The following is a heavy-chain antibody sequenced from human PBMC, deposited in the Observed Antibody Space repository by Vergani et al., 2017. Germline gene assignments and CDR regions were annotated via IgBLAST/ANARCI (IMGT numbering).Heavy chain of an antibody. CDR1: GFTFSSYC. CDR3: AKDYCDSSGTST. Sequence: EVQLVESGGGLVKPGGSLRLSCAASGFTFSSYCMTWVRHAPGKGLEWVAIIMQDGSEKYYVDSGKGRFTLSRDNAKNSLYLQMNSLRAEDTDVSYCAKDYCDSSGTSTWGQGTLVTVSS. CDR2: IMQDGSEK. J-gene: IGHJ5*02. V-gene: IGHV3-7*01. D-gene: IGHD3-22*01.